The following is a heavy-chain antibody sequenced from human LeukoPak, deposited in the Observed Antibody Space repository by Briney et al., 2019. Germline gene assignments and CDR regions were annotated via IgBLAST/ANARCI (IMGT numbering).Heavy chain of an antibody. D-gene: IGHD2-2*01. V-gene: IGHV3-9*01. CDR2: ISWNNAAI. Sequence: GGSLRLSCEGSGFNFGDHAMHWVRQAPGKGLEWVSGISWNNAAIAYADSVKGRFTISRDNSKNSLYLQMNSLRAEDTAVYYCAREGCSSTSCYVAEYFQHWGQGTLVTVSS. J-gene: IGHJ1*01. CDR1: GFNFGDHA. CDR3: AREGCSSTSCYVAEYFQH.